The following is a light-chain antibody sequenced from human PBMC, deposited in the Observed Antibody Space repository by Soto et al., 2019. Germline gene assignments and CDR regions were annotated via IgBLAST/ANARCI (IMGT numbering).Light chain of an antibody. Sequence: GLSQSPGTVSLSPGERATLSCRASQSVAGSYLAWYQQKPGQAPRLLISDASNRATGIPARFSGSGSGTDFTLTISSLEPEDFAVYYCHQRQYWPPITFGQGTRLEI. V-gene: IGKV3-11*01. CDR2: DAS. CDR3: HQRQYWPPIT. J-gene: IGKJ5*01. CDR1: QSVAGSY.